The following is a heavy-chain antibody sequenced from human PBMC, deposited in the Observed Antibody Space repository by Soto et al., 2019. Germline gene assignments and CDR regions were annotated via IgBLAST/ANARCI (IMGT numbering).Heavy chain of an antibody. V-gene: IGHV4-59*01. CDR2: IHYSGTT. CDR3: AAGEASSRNLAPYSLDF. J-gene: IGHJ4*02. CDR1: GGSMRNYF. Sequence: SETLSLTCTVSGGSMRNYFWTWIRQPPGKGLEWIGYIHYSGTTSFFPSYNPSLRSRVTISEDTSKNQFSLKLLSVTTADTAVYFCAAGEASSRNLAPYSLDFWGQGTLVTVSS. D-gene: IGHD6-13*01.